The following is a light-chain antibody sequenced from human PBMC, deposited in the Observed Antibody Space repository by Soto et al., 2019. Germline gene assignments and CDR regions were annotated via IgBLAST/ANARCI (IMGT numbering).Light chain of an antibody. J-gene: IGKJ3*01. Sequence: EIVMTQSPVTLSVSPGERATLSCRASQSVSSSLAWYQQRPGQAPRLLTYGSSTRATGIPARFSGSGSGTEFTLTISSLQSEDSAVYYCQQYHNWPSFTFGPGTKVDIK. CDR3: QQYHNWPSFT. CDR2: GSS. V-gene: IGKV3-15*01. CDR1: QSVSSS.